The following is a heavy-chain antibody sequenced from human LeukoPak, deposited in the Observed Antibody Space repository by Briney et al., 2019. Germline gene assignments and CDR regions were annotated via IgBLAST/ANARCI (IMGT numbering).Heavy chain of an antibody. CDR1: GYIFTGYY. V-gene: IGHV1-2*02. J-gene: IGHJ4*02. CDR2: INPNSGGT. D-gene: IGHD2-2*01. Sequence: ASVKVSCKASGYIFTGYYMHWVRQAPGQGLEWMGWINPNSGGTNYAQKFQGRVTMTRDTSISTAYMELSRLRSDDTAVYYCAREGDLYQVLSNFDYWGQGTLVTVSS. CDR3: AREGDLYQVLSNFDY.